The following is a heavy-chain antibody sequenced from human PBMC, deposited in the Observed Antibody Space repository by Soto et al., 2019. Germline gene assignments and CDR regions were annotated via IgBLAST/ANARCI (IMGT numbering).Heavy chain of an antibody. CDR3: VKSQLKDTVMIPFDY. CDR2: ISNDGSNK. D-gene: IGHD5-18*01. V-gene: IGHV3-30*18. J-gene: IGHJ4*02. CDR1: GFTFSNYG. Sequence: LRLSCAASGFTFSNYGMHWVRQAPGKGLEWVAVISNDGSNKYYADSVKGRFTISRDNSKNTLYLQMDSLRADDTAVYYCVKSQLKDTVMIPFDYWGQGTLVTVSS.